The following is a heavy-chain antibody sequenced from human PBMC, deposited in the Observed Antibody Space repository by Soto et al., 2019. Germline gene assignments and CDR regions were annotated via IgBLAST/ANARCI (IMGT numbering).Heavy chain of an antibody. V-gene: IGHV4-38-2*02. D-gene: IGHD3-10*01. CDR2: MYQSGSA. CDR1: GYSISNGYY. Sequence: SETLSLTCTVSGYSISNGYYWGWIRQPPGKGLEWIGSMYQSGSAYYNPSLKSRVTISLDTSKNQVSLKLSSVTAADTAVYYCAGGTKLLWNYFDHCGQGSLVTVYS. CDR3: AGGTKLLWNYFDH. J-gene: IGHJ4*02.